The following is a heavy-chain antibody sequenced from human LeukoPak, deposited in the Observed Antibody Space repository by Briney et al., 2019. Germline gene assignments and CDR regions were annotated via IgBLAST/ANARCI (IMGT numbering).Heavy chain of an antibody. CDR2: IYYSGST. D-gene: IGHD3-3*01. CDR3: ASTYYDFWSGYPH. CDR1: GGSISSSSYY. V-gene: IGHV4-39*01. Sequence: PSETLSLTCTVSGGSISSSSYYWGWIRQPPGKGLEWIGSIYYSGSTYYNPSLKSRVTISVDTSKNQFSLKLSSVTAADTAVYYCASTYYDFWSGYPHWGQGTLVTVSS. J-gene: IGHJ4*02.